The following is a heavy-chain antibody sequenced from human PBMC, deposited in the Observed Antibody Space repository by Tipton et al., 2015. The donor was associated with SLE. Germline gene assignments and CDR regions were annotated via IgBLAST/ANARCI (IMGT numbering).Heavy chain of an antibody. CDR2: ISANGGAI. D-gene: IGHD6-13*01. Sequence: SLRLSCAASGFTFSNYGMNWVRQAPGKGLEWVSSISANGGAIYYADSVRGRFTISRDNSKNSLYLQMNSLRAEDTAVYYCARVGAAGQGYNYGMDVWGQGTTVTVSS. CDR1: GFTFSNYG. V-gene: IGHV3-23*01. CDR3: ARVGAAGQGYNYGMDV. J-gene: IGHJ6*02.